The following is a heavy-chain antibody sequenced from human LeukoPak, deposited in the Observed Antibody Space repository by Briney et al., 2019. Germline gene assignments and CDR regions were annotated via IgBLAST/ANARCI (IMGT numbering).Heavy chain of an antibody. V-gene: IGHV4-59*08. J-gene: IGHJ4*02. Sequence: SETLSLTCTVSGGSISSYYWSWIRQPPGKGLEWIGCIYYSGSTNYNPSFKSRVTISIDTSKNQFSLRLTSVTAADTAVYFCATLVSTRYYFDYWGQGTLVTVSS. CDR2: IYYSGST. D-gene: IGHD5/OR15-5a*01. CDR3: ATLVSTRYYFDY. CDR1: GGSISSYY.